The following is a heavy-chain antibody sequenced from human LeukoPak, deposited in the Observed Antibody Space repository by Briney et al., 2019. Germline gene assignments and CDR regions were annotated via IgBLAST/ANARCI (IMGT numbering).Heavy chain of an antibody. J-gene: IGHJ4*02. CDR3: AKSSDFVLGSPDY. CDR1: GFTFSSYA. CDR2: MLFDGSYK. D-gene: IGHD2-15*01. Sequence: RRSLRLSCAASGFTFSSYAMHWVRPAPGKGLGWVAVMLFDGSYKYYADSVKGRFTISRDTSKNTLYLQMNSLRAEDTAVYYCAKSSDFVLGSPDYWGQGTLVTVSS. V-gene: IGHV3-30*18.